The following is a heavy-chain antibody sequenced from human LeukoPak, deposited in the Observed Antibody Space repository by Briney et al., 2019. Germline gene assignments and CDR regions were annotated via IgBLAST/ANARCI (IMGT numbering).Heavy chain of an antibody. CDR2: IYYSGST. CDR3: ARRIALRYWYFDL. J-gene: IGHJ2*01. D-gene: IGHD2-15*01. CDR1: GGSISSGGYY. Sequence: SQTLSLTCTVSGGSISSGGYYWSWIRQHPGKGLEWIGYIYYSGSTYYNPSLKSRVTISVDTSKNQFSLKLSFVTAADTAVYYCARRIALRYWYFDLWGRGTLVTVSS. V-gene: IGHV4-31*03.